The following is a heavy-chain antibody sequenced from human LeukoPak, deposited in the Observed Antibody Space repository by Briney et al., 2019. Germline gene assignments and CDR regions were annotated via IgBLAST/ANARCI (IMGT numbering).Heavy chain of an antibody. CDR3: AKASGSSGPYYWYLDL. D-gene: IGHD3-22*01. Sequence: PGGSLRLSCAASGFTVSSNYMSWVRQAPGKGLEWVSSIGWDNANIGYADSVKGRFTISRDNAKNSLYLQMNSLRAEDTALYYCAKASGSSGPYYWYLDLWGRGTLITVSS. CDR1: GFTVSSNY. CDR2: IGWDNANI. V-gene: IGHV3-9*01. J-gene: IGHJ2*01.